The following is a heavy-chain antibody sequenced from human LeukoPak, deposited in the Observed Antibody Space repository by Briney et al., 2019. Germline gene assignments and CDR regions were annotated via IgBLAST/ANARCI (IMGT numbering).Heavy chain of an antibody. CDR2: IYYSGST. CDR1: GGSISSGSYY. CDR3: AREKPGNPYYYYYMDV. V-gene: IGHV4-39*07. J-gene: IGHJ6*03. Sequence: PSETLSLTCTVSGGSISSGSYYWSWIRQPPGKGLEWIGTIYYSGSTYYNPSLKSPVTISIDTSKNQFSLKLSSVTAADTAVYYCAREKPGNPYYYYYMDVWGKGTTVTVSS. D-gene: IGHD7-27*01.